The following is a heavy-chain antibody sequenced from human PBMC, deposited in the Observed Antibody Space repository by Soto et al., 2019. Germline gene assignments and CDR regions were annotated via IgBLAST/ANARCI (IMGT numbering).Heavy chain of an antibody. V-gene: IGHV3-74*03. J-gene: IGHJ4*02. CDR1: GFTFSDYY. Sequence: GSLILSCAASGFTFSDYYMHWVRQTPGKGLVWVSYISGDGRSTTYADSVKGRFTISRDNAKNTLYLQMNSLRVDDTDVYYCTRDDSEWPKKPKGYWGQGTLVTVYS. CDR2: ISGDGRST. CDR3: TRDDSEWPKKPKGY. D-gene: IGHD3-3*01.